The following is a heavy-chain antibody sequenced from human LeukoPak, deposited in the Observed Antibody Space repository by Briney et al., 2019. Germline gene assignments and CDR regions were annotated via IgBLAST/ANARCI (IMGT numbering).Heavy chain of an antibody. Sequence: PGGSLTLSCAVSGFTFNTAWMSWVRQAPGKGLEYIGRIKSETAGGTTYYAAPLKGRFTISRDDSKNTLYLQMNSLKIEDTALYYCTKDLGLWGQGTLVTVSS. CDR1: GFTFNTAW. J-gene: IGHJ1*01. CDR2: IKSETAGGTT. V-gene: IGHV3-15*01. CDR3: TKDLGL.